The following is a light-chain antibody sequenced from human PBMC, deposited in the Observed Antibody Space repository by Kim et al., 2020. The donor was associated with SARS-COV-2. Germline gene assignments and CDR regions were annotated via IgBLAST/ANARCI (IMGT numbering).Light chain of an antibody. CDR2: DGT. Sequence: PGATVTLTCGSSTETVTSGHYPYWFQQKPGQAPRTLIFDGTNKQSWTPDRFSGSLLGGKAALTLSGALPEDEAEYYCLLSFNDAWVFGGGTQLTVL. V-gene: IGLV7-46*01. CDR1: TETVTSGHY. J-gene: IGLJ3*02. CDR3: LLSFNDAWV.